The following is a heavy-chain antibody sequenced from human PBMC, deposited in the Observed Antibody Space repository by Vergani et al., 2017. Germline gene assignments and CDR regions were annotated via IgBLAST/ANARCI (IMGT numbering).Heavy chain of an antibody. CDR2: IIPIFGAA. V-gene: IGHV1-69*01. CDR3: AIAAAGRGPAYNWFDP. Sequence: QVQLVQSGAEVKKPGSSVKVSCKASGGTFSSYAISWVRQAPGQGLEWMGGIIPIFGAANYAQKFQGRVTITADESTSTAYMELSSLRSEDTAVYYCAIAAAGRGPAYNWFDPWGQGTLVTVSS. D-gene: IGHD6-13*01. J-gene: IGHJ5*02. CDR1: GGTFSSYA.